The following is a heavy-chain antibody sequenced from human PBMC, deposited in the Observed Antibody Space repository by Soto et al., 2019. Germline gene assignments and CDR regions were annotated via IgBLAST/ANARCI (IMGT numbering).Heavy chain of an antibody. Sequence: GETLKISCKGSGYSFTSYWIGWVRQMPGEGPGWMEIIYPGDADTRYSPAVQGQVSISADKANSTDYLQWSSLKASDTAMYYCARNSIPSRGDSSGSIDYWGQGTLVTVSS. CDR3: ARNSIPSRGDSSGSIDY. V-gene: IGHV5-51*01. J-gene: IGHJ4*02. CDR1: GYSFTSYW. D-gene: IGHD6-19*01. CDR2: IYPGDADT.